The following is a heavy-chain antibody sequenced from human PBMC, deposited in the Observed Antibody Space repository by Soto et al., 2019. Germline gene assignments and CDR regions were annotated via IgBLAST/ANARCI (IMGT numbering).Heavy chain of an antibody. CDR2: IWYDGSNK. V-gene: IGHV3-33*01. J-gene: IGHJ4*02. CDR1: GFTFSSYG. D-gene: IGHD6-13*01. Sequence: GGSLRLSCAASGFTFSSYGMHWVRQAPGKGLEWVAVIWYDGSNKYYADSVKGRFTISRDNSKNTLYLQMNSLRAEDTAVYYCARSEAADEYYFDYWGQGTLVTVSS. CDR3: ARSEAADEYYFDY.